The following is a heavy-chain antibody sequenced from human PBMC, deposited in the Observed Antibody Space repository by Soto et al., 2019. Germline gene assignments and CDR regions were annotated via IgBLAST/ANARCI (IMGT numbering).Heavy chain of an antibody. CDR2: ISATGGGT. Sequence: PLGSLRLSCAASGFKFSNYAMSWVRQAPGKGLEWVSLISATGGGTYYADSVKGRFTISRDNSHNTLYLQVHSLTAEDTAVYYCAKDRRAGGNSAFYFDFWGKGAQLTVSS. J-gene: IGHJ4*02. V-gene: IGHV3-23*01. D-gene: IGHD3-16*01. CDR1: GFKFSNYA. CDR3: AKDRRAGGNSAFYFDF.